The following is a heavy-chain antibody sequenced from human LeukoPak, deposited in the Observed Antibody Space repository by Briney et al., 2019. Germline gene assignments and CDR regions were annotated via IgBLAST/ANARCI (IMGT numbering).Heavy chain of an antibody. V-gene: IGHV1-2*02. CDR2: IHPNSGET. Sequence: GASVKVSCKASGYTFTGYHIHWVRQAPGQGLEWMGWIHPNSGETLYAQKFQGRVTMTTDTSTSTAYMELRSLRSDDTAVYYCARGPYDIGDDYWGQGTLVTVSS. CDR1: GYTFTGYH. D-gene: IGHD3-9*01. CDR3: ARGPYDIGDDY. J-gene: IGHJ4*02.